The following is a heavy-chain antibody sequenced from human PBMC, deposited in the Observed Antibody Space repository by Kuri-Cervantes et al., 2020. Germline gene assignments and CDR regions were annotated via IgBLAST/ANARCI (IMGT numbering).Heavy chain of an antibody. J-gene: IGHJ4*02. D-gene: IGHD3-22*01. CDR1: GFTFNIYT. V-gene: IGHV3-30-3*01. CDR2: ISYHGSDK. CDR3: ARGPDSSGYYPPYFDY. Sequence: GESLKISCTASGFTFNIYTMHWVRQAPGKGLEWVAVISYHGSDKHYADSAKGRFTISRDNSKNTLYLQMNSLRAEDTAVYYCARGPDSSGYYPPYFDYWGQGTLVTVSS.